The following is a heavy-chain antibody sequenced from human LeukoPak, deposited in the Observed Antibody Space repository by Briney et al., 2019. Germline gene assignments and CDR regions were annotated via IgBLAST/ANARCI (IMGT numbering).Heavy chain of an antibody. CDR1: GFTFGDYA. V-gene: IGHV3-49*04. Sequence: PGGSLRLSCSTSGFTFGDYAMSWVRQAPGKGLEWVGFIQAKAYGGATKYAASVNGRFSISIDDSQSIANLQMNDLKTEATAVYYCTRAPHPRCSSSGCYLDYWGQGTLVTVSS. J-gene: IGHJ4*02. CDR2: IQAKAYGGAT. D-gene: IGHD2-2*01. CDR3: TRAPHPRCSSSGCYLDY.